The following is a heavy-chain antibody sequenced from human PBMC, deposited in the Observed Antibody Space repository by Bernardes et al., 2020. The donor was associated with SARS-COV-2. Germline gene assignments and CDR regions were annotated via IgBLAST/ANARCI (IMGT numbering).Heavy chain of an antibody. V-gene: IGHV1-69*06. Sequence: SVKVSCKASVGTFTSYAISWVRQAPGQGLEWMGGIISIFGTANYAQKFQGSVTITADKSTSTAYMEPSSLRSENTAVNYCACITRFLEWSDIFFGTGGQGRNYYYYGMDVWGQGTTVTVSS. CDR2: IISIFGTA. CDR3: ACITRFLEWSDIFFGTGGQGRNYYYYGMDV. J-gene: IGHJ6*02. CDR1: VGTFTSYA. D-gene: IGHD3-3*01.